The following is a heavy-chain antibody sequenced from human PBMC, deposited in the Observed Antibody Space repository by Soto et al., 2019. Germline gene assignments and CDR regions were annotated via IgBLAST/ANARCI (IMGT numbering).Heavy chain of an antibody. CDR1: GFTFSVYS. CDR3: AKGGYYFDSSGYFDY. J-gene: IGHJ4*02. CDR2: ISSSGVNT. V-gene: IGHV3-23*01. D-gene: IGHD3-22*01. Sequence: GGSLRLSCAAPGFTFSVYSMHWVRQAPGKGLEWVSAISSSGVNTYNADSVKGRFTISRDNSKKMLYLQMNSLRAEDTAVYYCAKGGYYFDSSGYFDYWGLGTLVTVSS.